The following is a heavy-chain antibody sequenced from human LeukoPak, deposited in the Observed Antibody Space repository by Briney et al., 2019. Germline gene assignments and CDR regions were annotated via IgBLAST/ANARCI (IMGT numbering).Heavy chain of an antibody. CDR3: AREGGDVVVPAVYYFDY. V-gene: IGHV4-38-2*02. CDR2: IHHSGST. D-gene: IGHD2-2*01. Sequence: SETLSLTCTVSGYSISSGYYWGWIRQPPGKGPEWIGNIHHSGSTYYSPSLKSRVTISVDTSKNQFSLKLSSVTAADTAVYYCAREGGDVVVPAVYYFDYWGQGTLVTVSS. J-gene: IGHJ4*02. CDR1: GYSISSGYY.